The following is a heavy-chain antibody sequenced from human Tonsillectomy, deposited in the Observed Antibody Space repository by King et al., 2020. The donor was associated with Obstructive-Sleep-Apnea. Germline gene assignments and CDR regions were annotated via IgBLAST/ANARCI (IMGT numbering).Heavy chain of an antibody. CDR1: GFTFSKFA. J-gene: IGHJ4*02. CDR2: ICARSAGTGS. D-gene: IGHD2-2*01. V-gene: IGHV3-23*04. Sequence: VQLVESGGGLVQPGGSLRLSCAASGFTFSKFAISWVRLAPGGGLEWVSAICARSAGTGSYSAYSWQGRFTLSRENSKNTLYLHMNSLRADDTALYYCAKDMGGGPAANFDYWGQGTLVTVSS. CDR3: AKDMGGGPAANFDY.